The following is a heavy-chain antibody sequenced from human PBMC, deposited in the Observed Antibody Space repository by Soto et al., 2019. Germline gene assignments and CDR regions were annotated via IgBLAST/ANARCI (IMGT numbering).Heavy chain of an antibody. CDR1: GGSISSYY. D-gene: IGHD6-19*01. CDR2: INYRRST. CDR3: ARGIYIAVAGTWWFDP. V-gene: IGHV4-59*01. Sequence: SETLSLTCTVSGGSISSYYWRWIRPPPGKGLARIGNINYRRSTNYNPSIKSRVNISVDTYKNQFSLKLSSVTAADTAVYYCARGIYIAVAGTWWFDPWGQRTLVTVSS. J-gene: IGHJ5*02.